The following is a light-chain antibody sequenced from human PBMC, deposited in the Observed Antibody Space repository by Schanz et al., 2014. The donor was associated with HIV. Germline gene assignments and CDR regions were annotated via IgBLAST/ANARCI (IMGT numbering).Light chain of an antibody. CDR2: EAS. Sequence: QSVLTQPASVSGSPGQSITIPCTGTSSDVGGYNYVAWYQQHPGKAPKLMIFEASKRPSGVSNRFSGSRSGNTASLTISGLQAEDEADYYCSSFAGSNSLLFGGGTKLTVL. CDR3: SSFAGSNSLL. CDR1: SSDVGGYNY. J-gene: IGLJ2*01. V-gene: IGLV2-14*01.